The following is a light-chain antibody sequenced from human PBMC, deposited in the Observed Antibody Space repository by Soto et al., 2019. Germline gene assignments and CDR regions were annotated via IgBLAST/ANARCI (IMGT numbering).Light chain of an antibody. V-gene: IGKV3-20*01. Sequence: EVVLTQSPGTVSLSPGERATLSCRASQSVTSNYLAWYQQKPGQAPRLLIYAASSRATGIPDRFSGSGSGTDFTLSISRLEPEDFAVYYCHQYGSSVTWTFGQGTKVESK. CDR3: HQYGSSVTWT. CDR1: QSVTSNY. J-gene: IGKJ1*01. CDR2: AAS.